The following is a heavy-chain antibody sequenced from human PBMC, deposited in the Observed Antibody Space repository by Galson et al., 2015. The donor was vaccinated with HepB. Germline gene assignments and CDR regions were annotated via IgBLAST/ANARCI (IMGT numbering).Heavy chain of an antibody. CDR1: GYTFTSYA. Sequence: SCKASGYTFTSYAMSWVRQAPGKGLEWVSAISGSGGSTYYADSVKGRFTISRDNSKNTLYLQMNSLRAEDTAVYYCAKRPPTRPIVVVTYADYWGQGTLVTVSS. J-gene: IGHJ4*02. CDR3: AKRPPTRPIVVVTYADY. D-gene: IGHD2-21*02. CDR2: ISGSGGST. V-gene: IGHV3-23*01.